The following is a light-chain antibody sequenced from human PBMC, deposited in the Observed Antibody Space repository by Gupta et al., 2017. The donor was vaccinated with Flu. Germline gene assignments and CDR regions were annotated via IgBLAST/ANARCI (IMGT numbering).Light chain of an antibody. V-gene: IGKV5-2*01. CDR1: QDIDDD. CDR3: RQLDNFSNT. CDR2: EAA. Sequence: ISATPGDKVNISCKASQDIDDDLNWSQQKPGEVAIFIIQEAATLVPGIPPRFSGSGFGADFPLTINYIGSGDAAYYCCRQLDNFSNTFGQRTKLEIK. J-gene: IGKJ2*01.